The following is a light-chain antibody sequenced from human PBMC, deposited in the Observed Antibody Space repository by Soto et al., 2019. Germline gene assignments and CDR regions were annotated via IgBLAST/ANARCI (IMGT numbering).Light chain of an antibody. CDR2: DVS. J-gene: IGKJ2*01. CDR3: QHTTDFT. Sequence: DIPRTQSPSTLAASVGDTVTMTCRSSSKWLAWYQKKPGKAPKLLIYDVSNLERGVPPRFSGSTSGAESTLTITGLQHDDLGTYYCQHTTDFTFGQGTKVEIK. V-gene: IGKV1-5*01. CDR1: SSSKW.